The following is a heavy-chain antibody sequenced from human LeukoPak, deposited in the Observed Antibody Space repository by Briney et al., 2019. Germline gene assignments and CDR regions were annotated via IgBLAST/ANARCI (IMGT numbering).Heavy chain of an antibody. Sequence: GGSLRLSCAASGFTFSSYSMNWVRQAPGKGLKWVSSISSSSSYIYYADSVKGRFTISRDNARNSLYLQMNSLRAEDTAVYYCARGGQWELPYYFDYWGQGTLVTVSS. CDR3: ARGGQWELPYYFDY. D-gene: IGHD1-26*01. V-gene: IGHV3-21*01. J-gene: IGHJ4*02. CDR1: GFTFSSYS. CDR2: ISSSSSYI.